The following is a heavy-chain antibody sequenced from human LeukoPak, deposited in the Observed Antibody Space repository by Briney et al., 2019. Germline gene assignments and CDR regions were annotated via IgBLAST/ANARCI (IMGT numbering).Heavy chain of an antibody. J-gene: IGHJ4*02. CDR2: IYHSETT. D-gene: IGHD1-1*01. Sequence: PSETLSLTCAVSGGSISSPTWWTWVRQPPGKGLEWIGEIYHSETTNYNPSLQSRVTISVDKSKSQFSLNLSSVTAADTAVYYCARVNINNWHSCDYWGQGTLVTVSS. V-gene: IGHV4-4*02. CDR3: ARVNINNWHSCDY. CDR1: GGSISSPTW.